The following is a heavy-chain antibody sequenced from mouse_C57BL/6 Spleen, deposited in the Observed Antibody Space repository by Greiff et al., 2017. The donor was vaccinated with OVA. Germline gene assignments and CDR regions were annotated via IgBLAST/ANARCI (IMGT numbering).Heavy chain of an antibody. D-gene: IGHD2-5*01. CDR3: AKGYDSNGDYWYFDV. V-gene: IGHV1-54*01. CDR2: INPGSGGT. CDR1: GYAFTNYL. Sequence: VQLLQSGAELVRPGTSVKVSCKASGYAFTNYLIEWVKQRPGQGLEWIGVINPGSGGTNYNEKFKGKATLTADKSSSTAYMQLNSLTSEDSAVYFCAKGYDSNGDYWYFDVWGTGTTVTVSS. J-gene: IGHJ1*03.